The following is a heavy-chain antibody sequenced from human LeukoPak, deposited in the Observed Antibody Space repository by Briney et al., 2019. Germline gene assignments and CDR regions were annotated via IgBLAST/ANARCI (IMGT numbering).Heavy chain of an antibody. CDR2: IRYDGSSK. D-gene: IGHD2-2*02. Sequence: GGSLRLSCAASGFTFSSYSMNWVRQAAGKGLEWVAFIRYDGSSKYYAHSVKGRFTISRDNSKNTLYLQMNSLRAEDTAVYYCAKDQGVYCSSTSCYTLDYWGQGTLVTVSS. CDR3: AKDQGVYCSSTSCYTLDY. J-gene: IGHJ4*02. CDR1: GFTFSSYS. V-gene: IGHV3-30*02.